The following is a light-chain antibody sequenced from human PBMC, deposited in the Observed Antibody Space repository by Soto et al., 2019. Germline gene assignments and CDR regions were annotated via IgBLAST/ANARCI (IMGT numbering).Light chain of an antibody. J-gene: IGLJ2*01. Sequence: QSALTQPASVSGSPGQSITISCTGTSSDVGGYNYVSWYQHHPGKAPKLMIYEVSNRPSGVSNRFSGSKSGNTASLTISGLQAEDEADYYCSSYAGSYTLVFGGGTKLTVL. CDR3: SSYAGSYTLV. CDR1: SSDVGGYNY. CDR2: EVS. V-gene: IGLV2-14*01.